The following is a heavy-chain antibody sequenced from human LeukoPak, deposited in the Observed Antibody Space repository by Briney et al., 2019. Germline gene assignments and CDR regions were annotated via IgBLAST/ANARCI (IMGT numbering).Heavy chain of an antibody. Sequence: GGSLRLSCTASGFIFSDYAMSWVRQAPGKRLEWVAAISGGADNALYADSLKGRFTISRDNSKNTLYLQMNSLRADDTAVYYCAKSSGWLGYFDYWGQGTLVTVSS. J-gene: IGHJ4*02. D-gene: IGHD6-19*01. CDR3: AKSSGWLGYFDY. V-gene: IGHV3-23*01. CDR2: ISGGADNA. CDR1: GFIFSDYA.